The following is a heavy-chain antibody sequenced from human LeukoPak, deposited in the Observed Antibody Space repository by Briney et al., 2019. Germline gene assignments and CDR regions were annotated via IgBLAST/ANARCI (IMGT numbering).Heavy chain of an antibody. D-gene: IGHD4-17*01. J-gene: IGHJ5*02. V-gene: IGHV4-30-2*01. CDR2: IHHSGST. CDR1: GGSISSGGHY. Sequence: PSQTLSLTCTVSGGSISSGGHYWSWIRQPPGKGLEWIGYIHHSGSTYYNPSLKSRVTISVDTSKNQFSLKLSSVTAADTAVYYCARVRDDYGDYGRNWFDPWGQGTLVTVSS. CDR3: ARVRDDYGDYGRNWFDP.